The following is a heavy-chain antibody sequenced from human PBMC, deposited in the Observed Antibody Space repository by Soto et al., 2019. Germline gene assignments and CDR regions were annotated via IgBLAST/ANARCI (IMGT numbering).Heavy chain of an antibody. Sequence: GASVKVSCKASGYTFTSYGISWVRQAPGQGLEWMGWISAYNGNTNYAQKLQGRVTMTTDTSTSTAYMELRSLRSDDTAVYYCAREGGYCSGGSCYTTYEGYLDYWGQGTLVTVSS. D-gene: IGHD2-15*01. CDR3: AREGGYCSGGSCYTTYEGYLDY. CDR2: ISAYNGNT. CDR1: GYTFTSYG. V-gene: IGHV1-18*04. J-gene: IGHJ4*02.